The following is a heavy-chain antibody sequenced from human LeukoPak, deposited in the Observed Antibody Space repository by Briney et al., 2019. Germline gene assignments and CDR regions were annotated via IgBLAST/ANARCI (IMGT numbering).Heavy chain of an antibody. D-gene: IGHD5-18*01. Sequence: GSLRLSCVVSGFIFSSYGMHWVRQPPGKGQEWIGSIYYSGSTYYNPSLKSRVTISVDTSKNPSSLKLSTVTAADTAVYYCARRADTAMADYYYGMDVWGQGTTVTVSS. J-gene: IGHJ6*02. V-gene: IGHV4-39*01. CDR3: ARRADTAMADYYYGMDV. CDR2: IYYSGST. CDR1: GFIFSSYG.